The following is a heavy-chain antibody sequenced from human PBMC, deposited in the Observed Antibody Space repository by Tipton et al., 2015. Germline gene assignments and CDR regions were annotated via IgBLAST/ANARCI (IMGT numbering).Heavy chain of an antibody. V-gene: IGHV3-48*01. CDR1: GFTFRNYG. CDR2: ISSSSSTI. D-gene: IGHD2-2*01. Sequence: SLRLSCAASGFTFRNYGMNWVRQAPGKGLEWLSYISSSSSTISFADSVKGRFTIYRDNAKNSLYLQMNSLRTEDTALYYCAKVEDCISTSCYLAYFDYWGQGTLVTVSS. J-gene: IGHJ4*02. CDR3: AKVEDCISTSCYLAYFDY.